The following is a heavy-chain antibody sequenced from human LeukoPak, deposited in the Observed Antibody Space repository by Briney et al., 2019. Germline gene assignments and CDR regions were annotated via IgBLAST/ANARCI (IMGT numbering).Heavy chain of an antibody. D-gene: IGHD5-12*01. CDR3: ARQNGYGSLDY. CDR2: IHSSGSTI. CDR1: GFTFSSYA. J-gene: IGHJ4*02. V-gene: IGHV3-48*04. Sequence: GGSLRLSCAASGFTFSSYAMSWVRQAPGKGLEWVSYIHSSGSTIFYADSVKGRFTISRDNAKNSLYLQMNSLRAEDTAVYYCARQNGYGSLDYWGQGTLVTVSS.